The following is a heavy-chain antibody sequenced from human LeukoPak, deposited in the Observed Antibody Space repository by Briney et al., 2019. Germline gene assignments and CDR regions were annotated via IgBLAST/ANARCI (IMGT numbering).Heavy chain of an antibody. J-gene: IGHJ5*02. V-gene: IGHV4-59*12. CDR1: GGSISSYY. D-gene: IGHD3-3*01. CDR2: IYYSGTT. CDR3: ARGRPAFTIFGVVPSRLNWFDP. Sequence: SETLSLTCTVSGGSISSYYWSWIRQPPGKGLEWIGYIYYSGTTNYNPSLKSRVTIAVDTSKNQFSLKLSSVTAADTAVYYCARGRPAFTIFGVVPSRLNWFDPWGQGTLVTVSS.